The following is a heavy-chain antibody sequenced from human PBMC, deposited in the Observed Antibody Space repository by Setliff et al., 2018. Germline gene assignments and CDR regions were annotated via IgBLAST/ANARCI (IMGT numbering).Heavy chain of an antibody. CDR1: GGSFSGYY. D-gene: IGHD3-22*01. V-gene: IGHV4-34*01. J-gene: IGHJ3*01. CDR2: INHSGST. Sequence: TSETLSLTCAVYGGSFSGYYWSWVRQPPGKGLEWIGEINHSGSTNYNPSLKSRVTMSVDTSKNQFSLKLGSVTAADTAVYYCARGLSYYDESGYLLAPYALDVWGQGQWSPSPQ. CDR3: ARGLSYYDESGYLLAPYALDV.